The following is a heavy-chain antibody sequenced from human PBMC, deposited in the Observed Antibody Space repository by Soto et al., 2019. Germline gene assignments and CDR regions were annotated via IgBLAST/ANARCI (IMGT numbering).Heavy chain of an antibody. J-gene: IGHJ5*02. CDR1: GGSFSGYY. CDR2: INHSGST. V-gene: IGHV4-34*01. Sequence: SETLSLTCAVYGGSFSGYYWSWIRLPPGKGLEWIGEINHSGSTNYNPSLKSRVTISVDTSKNQFSLKLSSVTAADTAVYYCARGRRSSSWYRGNWFDPWGQGNVVT. CDR3: ARGRRSSSWYRGNWFDP. D-gene: IGHD6-13*01.